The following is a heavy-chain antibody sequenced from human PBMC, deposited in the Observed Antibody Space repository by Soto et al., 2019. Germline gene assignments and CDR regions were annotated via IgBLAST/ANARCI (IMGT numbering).Heavy chain of an antibody. D-gene: IGHD3-22*01. Sequence: SETLSITCTFSGGSISIGGYYWSWIRQHPGKGLEWIGYIYYSGSTYYNPSLKSRVTISVDTSKNQFSLKLSSVTAADTAVYYCARESGYYDSSGYYYTFDYWGQGTMVTVSS. V-gene: IGHV4-31*03. CDR2: IYYSGST. J-gene: IGHJ4*02. CDR1: GGSISIGGYY. CDR3: ARESGYYDSSGYYYTFDY.